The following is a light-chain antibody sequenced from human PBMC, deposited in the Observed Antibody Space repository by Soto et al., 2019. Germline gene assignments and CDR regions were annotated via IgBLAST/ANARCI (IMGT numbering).Light chain of an antibody. J-gene: IGKJ2*01. CDR3: QQYKAYPYT. Sequence: DIQMTQSPSTLSASVGDRVTISCRASQSIDRWLGWYQQMPGKAPHLLIYTTSRLEGGVPSRFISSGSATEFTLNISGLQPDDFATYYCQQYKAYPYTFAQGTKVEFK. CDR2: TTS. CDR1: QSIDRW. V-gene: IGKV1-5*03.